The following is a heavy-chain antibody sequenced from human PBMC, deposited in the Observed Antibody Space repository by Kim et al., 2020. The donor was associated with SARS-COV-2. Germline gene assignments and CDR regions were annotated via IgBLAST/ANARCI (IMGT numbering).Heavy chain of an antibody. J-gene: IGHJ4*02. Sequence: GGSLRLSCAASGFTFSSYEMNWVRQAPGKGLEWVSYISSSGSTIYYADSVKGRFTISRDNAKNSLYLQMNSLRAEDTAVYYCARVTVVVVPGYYFDYWGQGTLVTVSS. D-gene: IGHD2-2*01. CDR1: GFTFSSYE. CDR3: ARVTVVVVPGYYFDY. V-gene: IGHV3-48*03. CDR2: ISSSGSTI.